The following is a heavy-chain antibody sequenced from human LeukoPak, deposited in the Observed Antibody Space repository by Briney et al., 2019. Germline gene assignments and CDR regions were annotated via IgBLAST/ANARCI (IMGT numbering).Heavy chain of an antibody. J-gene: IGHJ4*02. CDR2: ISSSSSYI. CDR3: ARGIVGATMSFDY. D-gene: IGHD1-26*01. V-gene: IGHV3-21*01. CDR1: GFTFSSYS. Sequence: SGGSLRLSCAASGFTFSSYSMTWVRQAPGKGLEWVSSISSSSSYIYYADSVKGRFTISRDNAKNSLYLQMNSLRAEDTAVYYCARGIVGATMSFDYWGQGTLVTVSS.